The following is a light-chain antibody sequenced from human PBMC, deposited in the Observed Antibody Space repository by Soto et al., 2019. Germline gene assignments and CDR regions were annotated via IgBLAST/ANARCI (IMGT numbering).Light chain of an antibody. CDR2: DAS. Sequence: DILLTQSPGTLSLSPGERATLSCRASQSVSSGYVAWYQQKPGQSPRLLIYDASNRATGIPDRFSGSGSGTDFTLTISRLEPEDVAVFYCQQYGNSPITFGQGTRLEIK. CDR1: QSVSSGY. J-gene: IGKJ5*01. V-gene: IGKV3-20*01. CDR3: QQYGNSPIT.